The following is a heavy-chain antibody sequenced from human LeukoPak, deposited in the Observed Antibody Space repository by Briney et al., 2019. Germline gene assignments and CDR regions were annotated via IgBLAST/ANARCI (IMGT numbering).Heavy chain of an antibody. J-gene: IGHJ6*03. CDR3: AKAGYISYYAYYYMDV. CDR1: GFTFSSYA. D-gene: IGHD3-9*01. V-gene: IGHV3-23*01. CDR2: ISGSGGST. Sequence: GGSLRLSCAASGFTFSSYAMSWVRQAPGKGLEWVSSISGSGGSTYYADSVKGRFTISRDNSKSTLYLQMNSLRAGDTALYYCAKAGYISYYAYYYMDVWGKGTTVTVSS.